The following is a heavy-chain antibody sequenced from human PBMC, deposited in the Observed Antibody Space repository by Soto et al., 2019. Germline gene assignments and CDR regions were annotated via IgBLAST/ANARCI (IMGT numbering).Heavy chain of an antibody. CDR1: GYTFTSYG. D-gene: IGHD2-2*01. CDR3: ARALVVPPHMGGGYYYYMDV. Sequence: ASVKVSCKASGYTFTSYGISWVRQAPGQGLEWMGWISAYNGNTNYAQKLQGRVTMTTDTSTSTAYMELRSLRSDDTAVYYCARALVVPPHMGGGYYYYMDVWGKGTMVTVSS. CDR2: ISAYNGNT. J-gene: IGHJ6*03. V-gene: IGHV1-18*01.